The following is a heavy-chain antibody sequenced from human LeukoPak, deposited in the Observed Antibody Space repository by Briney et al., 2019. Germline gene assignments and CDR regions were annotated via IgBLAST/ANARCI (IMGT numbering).Heavy chain of an antibody. J-gene: IGHJ3*02. CDR3: ARDLSSRGYTYGTPAFTFDI. V-gene: IGHV3-23*01. CDR2: ISGSGGST. CDR1: GFTFSSYG. Sequence: GSLRLSCAASGFTFSSYGMSWVRQAPGKGLQWVSAISGSGGSTYYADSVKGRFTISRDNAKNSLSLLMNSLRAEDTAVYYCARDLSSRGYTYGTPAFTFDIWGQGTMVTVSS. D-gene: IGHD5-18*01.